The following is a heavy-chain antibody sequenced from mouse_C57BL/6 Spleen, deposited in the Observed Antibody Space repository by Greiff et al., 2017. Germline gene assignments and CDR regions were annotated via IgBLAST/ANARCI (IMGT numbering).Heavy chain of an antibody. J-gene: IGHJ4*01. CDR1: GYSFTGYY. CDR3: ARLPYYYAMDY. CDR2: INPSTGGT. Sequence: EVQLQQSGPELVKPGASVKISCKASGYSFTGYYMNWVKQSPEKSLEWIGEINPSTGGTTYNQKFKAKATLTVDKSSSTAYMQLKSLTSEDSAVYYGARLPYYYAMDYWGQGTSVTVAS. V-gene: IGHV1-42*01.